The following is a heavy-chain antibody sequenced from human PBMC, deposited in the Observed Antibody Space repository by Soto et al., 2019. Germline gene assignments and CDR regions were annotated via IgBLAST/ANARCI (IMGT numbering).Heavy chain of an antibody. Sequence: QVQLQESGPGLVRPSQTLSLTCTVSGGSISSDHYHWTWIRQTPGKGLEWIGYIHYSGSVYYNPSRQSPVTMSVDTSKNLFSLKLSSLTAADTAVYFCVREDDGGDRDYYGLDVWGQGTTVTVSS. D-gene: IGHD4-17*01. CDR1: GGSISSDHYH. CDR2: IHYSGSV. CDR3: VREDDGGDRDYYGLDV. J-gene: IGHJ6*02. V-gene: IGHV4-30-4*01.